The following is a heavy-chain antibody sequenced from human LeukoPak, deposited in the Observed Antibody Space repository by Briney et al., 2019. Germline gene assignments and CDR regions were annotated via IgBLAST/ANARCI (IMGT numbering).Heavy chain of an antibody. V-gene: IGHV3-23*01. CDR2: ISGSGGST. CDR3: AKAALWFGELDYYYYYMDV. J-gene: IGHJ6*03. D-gene: IGHD3-10*01. Sequence: GGSLRLSCAASGFTFNTYGMTWVRQAPGKGLEWVSAISGSGGSTYYADSVKGRFTISRDNSKNTLYLQMNSLRAEDTAVYYCAKAALWFGELDYYYYYMDVWGKGTTVTISS. CDR1: GFTFNTYG.